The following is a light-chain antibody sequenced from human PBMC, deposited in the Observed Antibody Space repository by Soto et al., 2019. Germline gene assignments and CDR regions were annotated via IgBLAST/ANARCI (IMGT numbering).Light chain of an antibody. Sequence: QSVLTQPRSVSGSPGQSVTISCTGTSSDVGAYNYVSWYQHHPGKAPKFMIYDVSKRPSGVPDRFSGSKSGNTASLTISGLQAEDEADYYCCSYAGSYTGVFGTGTKLTVL. CDR2: DVS. V-gene: IGLV2-11*01. CDR1: SSDVGAYNY. J-gene: IGLJ1*01. CDR3: CSYAGSYTGV.